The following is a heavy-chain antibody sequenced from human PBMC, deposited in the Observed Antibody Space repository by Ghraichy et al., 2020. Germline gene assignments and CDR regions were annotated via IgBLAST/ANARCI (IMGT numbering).Heavy chain of an antibody. Sequence: GGSLRLSCAASGFTFDDYAMHWVRQAPGKGLEWVSGISWNSGSIGYADSVKGRFTISRDNAKNSLYLQMNSLRAEDTALYYCAKDGSYIAVAGHFFDYWGQGTLVTVSS. V-gene: IGHV3-9*01. J-gene: IGHJ4*02. CDR2: ISWNSGSI. CDR1: GFTFDDYA. D-gene: IGHD6-19*01. CDR3: AKDGSYIAVAGHFFDY.